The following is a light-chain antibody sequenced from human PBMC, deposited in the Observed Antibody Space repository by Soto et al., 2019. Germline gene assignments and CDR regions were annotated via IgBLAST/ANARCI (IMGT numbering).Light chain of an antibody. V-gene: IGKV1-5*03. J-gene: IGKJ1*01. CDR1: QSVSNW. CDR2: EGS. CDR3: QQYDTNSRT. Sequence: DIQMTQSPSALSASVGDRVTITCRASQSVSNWLAWYRQKPGEAPKLLIYEGSTLERGVPSRFSGSGSGTEVTLHSSSLQPDDFTTFYCQQYDTNSRTFGQGTKV.